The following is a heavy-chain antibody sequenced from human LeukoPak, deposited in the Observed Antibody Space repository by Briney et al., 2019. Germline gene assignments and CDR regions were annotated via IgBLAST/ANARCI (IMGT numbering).Heavy chain of an antibody. CDR2: IYYSGST. J-gene: IGHJ4*02. Sequence: SETLSLTCTVSGGSISSSSYYWGWIRQPPGKGLEWIGSIYYSGSTYYNPSLKSRVTISVDTSKNQLSLKLSSVTAADTAVYYCARAVAGGIVVVPAAARAFDYWGQGTLVTVSS. CDR3: ARAVAGGIVVVPAAARAFDY. D-gene: IGHD2-2*01. CDR1: GGSISSSSYY. V-gene: IGHV4-39*07.